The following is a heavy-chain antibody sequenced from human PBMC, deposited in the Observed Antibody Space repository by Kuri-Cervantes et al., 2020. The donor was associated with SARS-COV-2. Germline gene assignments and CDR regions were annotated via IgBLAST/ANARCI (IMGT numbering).Heavy chain of an antibody. J-gene: IGHJ4*02. D-gene: IGHD1-26*01. CDR1: GYTFTSYA. V-gene: IGHV7-4-1*02. CDR3: ARGGSWELRKPFDY. CDR2: INTNTGNP. Sequence: ASVKVSCKASGYTFTSYAMNWVRQAPGQGLEWMGWINTNTGNPTYAQGFTGRFVFSLDTSVSTAYLQISSLKAEDTAVYYCARGGSWELRKPFDYWGQGTLVTVSS.